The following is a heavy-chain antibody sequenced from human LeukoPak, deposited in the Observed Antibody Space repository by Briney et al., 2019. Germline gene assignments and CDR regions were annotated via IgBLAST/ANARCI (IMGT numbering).Heavy chain of an antibody. CDR1: GYTFTSYA. CDR2: INAGNGNT. D-gene: IGHD3-10*01. V-gene: IGHV1-3*01. J-gene: IGHJ4*02. Sequence: GASVKVSCKASGYTFTSYAMHWVRQAPGQRLEWMGWINAGNGNTRYSQKFQGRVTITRDTSASTAYMELSSLRSEDTAVYYCARGYYGSGSYFGYWGQGTLVTVSS. CDR3: ARGYYGSGSYFGY.